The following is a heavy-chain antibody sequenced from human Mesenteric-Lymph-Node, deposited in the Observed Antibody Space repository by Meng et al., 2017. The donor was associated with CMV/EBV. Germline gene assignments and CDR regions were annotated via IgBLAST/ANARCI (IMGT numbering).Heavy chain of an antibody. CDR2: IGTAGDT. CDR1: GFTFSSYD. J-gene: IGHJ3*02. V-gene: IGHV3-13*01. D-gene: IGHD2/OR15-2a*01. Sequence: GESLKISCAASGFTFSSYDMHWVRQATGKGLEWVSAIGTAGDTYYPGSVKGRFTISRENAKNSLYLQMNSLRAGDTAVYYCVRDEGHITTYYDAFDTWGQGTMVTVSS. CDR3: VRDEGHITTYYDAFDT.